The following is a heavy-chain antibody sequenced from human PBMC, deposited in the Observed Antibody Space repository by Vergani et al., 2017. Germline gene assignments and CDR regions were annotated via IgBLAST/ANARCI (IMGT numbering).Heavy chain of an antibody. CDR1: GGSVSSGSYY. CDR2: IYYSGST. CDR3: ARGPTYDSYYYYYMDV. J-gene: IGHJ6*03. D-gene: IGHD2-2*01. V-gene: IGHV4-61*01. Sequence: QVQLQESGPGLVKPSETLSLTCTVSGGSVSSGSYYWSWNRQPPGKGLEWIGYIYYSGSTNYNPSLKSRVTISVDTSKNQFSLKLSSVTAADTAVYYCARGPTYDSYYYYYMDVWGKGTTVTVSS.